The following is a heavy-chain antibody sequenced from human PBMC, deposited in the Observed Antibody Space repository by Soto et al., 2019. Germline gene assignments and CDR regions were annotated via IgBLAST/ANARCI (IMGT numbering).Heavy chain of an antibody. Sequence: QVQLVQSGAEVKKPGSSVKVSCKASGGTFSSYAISWVRQAPGQGLEWMGGIIPIFGTANYAQKCQGRVTITADESTSTAYMELSSLRSEDTAVYYCARDPISVVVVAATFHYYYGMDVWGQGTTVTVSS. D-gene: IGHD2-15*01. CDR3: ARDPISVVVVAATFHYYYGMDV. V-gene: IGHV1-69*01. CDR1: GGTFSSYA. CDR2: IIPIFGTA. J-gene: IGHJ6*02.